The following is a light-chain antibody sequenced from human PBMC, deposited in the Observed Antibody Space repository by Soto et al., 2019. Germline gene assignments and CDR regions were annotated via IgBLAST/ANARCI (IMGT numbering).Light chain of an antibody. CDR2: DVS. V-gene: IGLV2-14*03. CDR3: SSYTNSSTVV. CDR1: RSDVGGYNY. Sequence: QSVLTPPASVSGSPGQSITISCTGTRSDVGGYNYVSWYQQHPGKAPKLMMYDVSDRPSGVSNRFSGSKSGNTASLTISGLQAEDEGDYYCSSYTNSSTVVFGGGTKVTVL. J-gene: IGLJ2*01.